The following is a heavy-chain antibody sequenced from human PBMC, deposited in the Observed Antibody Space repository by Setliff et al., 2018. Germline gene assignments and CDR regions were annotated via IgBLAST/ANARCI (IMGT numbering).Heavy chain of an antibody. CDR3: AKGDGGYPSDS. CDR2: IYYSGTT. J-gene: IGHJ4*02. D-gene: IGHD2-15*01. CDR1: DDSFYSDYY. Sequence: PSETLSLTCSVSDDSFYSDYYWTWIRQPPGKGLEWIGYIYYSGTTNYNPSLKSRVTISVDTSKNQFSLKLRSVTAADTAVYYCAKGDGGYPSDSWGQGILVTVSS. V-gene: IGHV4-59*01.